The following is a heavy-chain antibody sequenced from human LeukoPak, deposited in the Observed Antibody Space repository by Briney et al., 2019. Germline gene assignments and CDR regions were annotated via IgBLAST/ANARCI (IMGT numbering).Heavy chain of an antibody. J-gene: IGHJ4*02. V-gene: IGHV4-61*02. CDR3: AREFAKAFDY. CDR1: GCSFTSGSYY. D-gene: IGHD2-21*01. Sequence: SETLSLICTVSGCSFTSGSYYWSWIRQPAGKVLEWIGRIYTSGSTNYNPSLKSRVTISLDTSKNKFSLKLTSVTAADTAVYYCAREFAKAFDYWGQGTLVTVSS. CDR2: IYTSGST.